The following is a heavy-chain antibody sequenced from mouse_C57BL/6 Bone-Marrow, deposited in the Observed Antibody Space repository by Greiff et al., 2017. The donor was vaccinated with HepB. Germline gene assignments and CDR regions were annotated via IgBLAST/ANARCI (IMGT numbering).Heavy chain of an antibody. J-gene: IGHJ3*01. Sequence: VQLQQSGTELVKPGASVKLSCKASGYTFTSYWMHWVKRRPGQGLEWIGNINPSNGGTNYNEKFKSKATLTVDKSSSTAYMQLSSLTSEDSAVYYCARETLYYSNPWFAYWGQGTLVTVSA. CDR1: GYTFTSYW. D-gene: IGHD2-5*01. CDR3: ARETLYYSNPWFAY. CDR2: INPSNGGT. V-gene: IGHV1-53*01.